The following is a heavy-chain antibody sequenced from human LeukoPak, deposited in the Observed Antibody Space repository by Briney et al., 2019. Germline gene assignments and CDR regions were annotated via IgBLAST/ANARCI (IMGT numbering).Heavy chain of an antibody. V-gene: IGHV3-48*01. CDR2: ISSSRSTT. D-gene: IGHD1-26*01. Sequence: GGSLRLSCAASGFTFSSYSMTWVRQAPGKGLEWISFISSSRSTTYYADSVKGRCTISRDNGKNSMYLQMHSLRAEDTAVYYRVRAEVGTTLKYYYYYMDVWGKGTTVTISS. CDR1: GFTFSSYS. J-gene: IGHJ6*03. CDR3: VRAEVGTTLKYYYYYMDV.